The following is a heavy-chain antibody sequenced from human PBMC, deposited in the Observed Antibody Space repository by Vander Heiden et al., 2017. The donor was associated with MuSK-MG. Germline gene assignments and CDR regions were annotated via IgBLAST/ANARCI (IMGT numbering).Heavy chain of an antibody. CDR3: ARRPDVTICGVGYYYMDV. Sequence: QVQLQESGPGLVKPSETLSLTCAVSGYSISSGYYWGWIRQPPGKGLEWIGSIYHSGSTYYNPSLKSRVTISVDTSKNQFSLKLSSVTAADTAVYYCARRPDVTICGVGYYYMDVWCKGTTVTVSS. D-gene: IGHD3-3*01. J-gene: IGHJ6*03. CDR2: IYHSGST. V-gene: IGHV4-38-2*01. CDR1: GYSISSGYY.